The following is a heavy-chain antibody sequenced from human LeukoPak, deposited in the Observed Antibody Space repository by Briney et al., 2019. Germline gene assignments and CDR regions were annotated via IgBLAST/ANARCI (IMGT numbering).Heavy chain of an antibody. CDR1: GGSISSSSYY. CDR3: ARRPGYCSGGNCYYGGAFYI. Sequence: SETLSLTCTVSGGSISSSSYYWGWIRQPPGKGLEWIGSIYYSGSTYYNPSLKSRVTISVDTPKNQFSLKLSSVTAADAAVYYCARRPGYCSGGNCYYGGAFYIWGQGTMVTVSS. CDR2: IYYSGST. D-gene: IGHD2-15*01. J-gene: IGHJ3*02. V-gene: IGHV4-39*01.